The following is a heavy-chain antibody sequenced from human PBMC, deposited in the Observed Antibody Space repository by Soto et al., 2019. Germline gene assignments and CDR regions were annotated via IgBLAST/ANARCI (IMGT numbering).Heavy chain of an antibody. Sequence: PGGSLRLSCAASGFTFSSYGMHWVRQAPGKGLEWVAVIWYDGSNKYYADSVKGRFTISRDNSKNTLYLQMNSLRAEDTAVYYCARDRGYYYDSSGYSHLSLDYWGQGTLVTVSS. V-gene: IGHV3-33*01. CDR2: IWYDGSNK. CDR1: GFTFSSYG. J-gene: IGHJ4*02. D-gene: IGHD3-22*01. CDR3: ARDRGYYYDSSGYSHLSLDY.